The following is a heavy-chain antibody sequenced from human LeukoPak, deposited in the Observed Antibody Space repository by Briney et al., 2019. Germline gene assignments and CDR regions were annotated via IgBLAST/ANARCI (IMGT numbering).Heavy chain of an antibody. D-gene: IGHD3-10*01. Sequence: SGGALRLSCAASGFTFSNYWMHWVRQAPGKGLVWVSRIDSDDSSTSYADSVKGRFTIFRDNAKNTLYLQMNSLSAEDTAVYYCARGFTMVRGAYTAFGYWGQGTLVTVSS. V-gene: IGHV3-74*01. J-gene: IGHJ4*02. CDR3: ARGFTMVRGAYTAFGY. CDR2: IDSDDSST. CDR1: GFTFSNYW.